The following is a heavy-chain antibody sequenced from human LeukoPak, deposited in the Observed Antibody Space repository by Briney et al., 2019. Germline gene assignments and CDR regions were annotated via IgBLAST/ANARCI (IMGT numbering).Heavy chain of an antibody. J-gene: IGHJ4*02. Sequence: PSETLSLTCTVSGYSISSGYYWGWIRPPPGKGLEWIGSIYHSGSTYYNPSLKSRVTISVDTSKNQFSLKLSSVTAADTAVYYCLGRYSSSHADYWGQGTLVTVSS. CDR1: GYSISSGYY. V-gene: IGHV4-38-2*02. CDR2: IYHSGST. D-gene: IGHD6-13*01. CDR3: LGRYSSSHADY.